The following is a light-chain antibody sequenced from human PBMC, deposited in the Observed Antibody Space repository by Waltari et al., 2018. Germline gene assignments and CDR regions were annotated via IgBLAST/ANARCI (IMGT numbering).Light chain of an antibody. Sequence: QSVLTHPPSVSGAPGQRVSISCTGSSTNIGAGYDVHWYQQVPGSAPKLLIFNNNNRPSGVPDRFSGSKSGTSASLAITGLQAEDEADYYCQSSDSSLRGSMFGGGTRLTVL. V-gene: IGLV1-40*01. CDR2: NNN. CDR3: QSSDSSLRGSM. J-gene: IGLJ3*02. CDR1: STNIGAGYD.